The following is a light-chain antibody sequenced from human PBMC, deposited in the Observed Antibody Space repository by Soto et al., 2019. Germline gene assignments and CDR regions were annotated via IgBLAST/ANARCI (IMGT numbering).Light chain of an antibody. Sequence: EIVLTQSPGTLSLSPGERATLSCSASQSVRRDLAWYQQKPGQAPRLLIFGASGRATGIPDRFSGSGSGTDFTLTISSREPEDSAVYYCQQRHMWPITCGQGTQLEIK. CDR3: QQRHMWPIT. CDR2: GAS. CDR1: QSVRRD. V-gene: IGKV3-11*01. J-gene: IGKJ5*01.